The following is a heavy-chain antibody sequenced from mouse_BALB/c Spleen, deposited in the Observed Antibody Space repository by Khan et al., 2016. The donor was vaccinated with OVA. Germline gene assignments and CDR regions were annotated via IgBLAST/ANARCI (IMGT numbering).Heavy chain of an antibody. D-gene: IGHD4-1*01. Sequence: VQLKESGGDLVKPGGSLKLSCAASGFTFSSYSMSWVRQTPDKRLEWVASISSGGDYTYYPDIVKGRFTISRDNAKNTLYLQMSSLKSEDTAMYYCASHLTGSFAYWGQRTLVTVSA. V-gene: IGHV5-6*01. CDR1: GFTFSSYS. CDR3: ASHLTGSFAY. J-gene: IGHJ3*01. CDR2: ISSGGDYT.